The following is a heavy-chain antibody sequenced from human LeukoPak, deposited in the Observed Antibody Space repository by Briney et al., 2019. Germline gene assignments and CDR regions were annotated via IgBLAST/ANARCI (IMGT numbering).Heavy chain of an antibody. CDR1: GFTLSSYE. CDR2: ISGSGGST. V-gene: IGHV3-23*01. CDR3: AKEYGSGSYYPY. Sequence: GGSLRLSCAASGFTLSSYEMNWVRQAPGKGLEWVSAISGSGGSTYYADSVKGRFTISRDNSKDTLYLQMNSLRAEDTAVYYCAKEYGSGSYYPYWGQGTLVTVSS. D-gene: IGHD3-10*01. J-gene: IGHJ4*02.